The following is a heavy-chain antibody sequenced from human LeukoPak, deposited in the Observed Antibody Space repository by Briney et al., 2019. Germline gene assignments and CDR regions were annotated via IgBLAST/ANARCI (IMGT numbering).Heavy chain of an antibody. Sequence: PSETLSLTCAVYGGSFSGYYWSWIRQPPGKGLEWIGEINHSGSTNYNPSLKSRVTISVDTSKNQFSLKLSSVTAADTAVYYCARHRRVWLLSTGKSYMDVWGKGTTVTISS. V-gene: IGHV4-34*01. D-gene: IGHD5-18*01. CDR1: GGSFSGYY. CDR3: ARHRRVWLLSTGKSYMDV. J-gene: IGHJ6*03. CDR2: INHSGST.